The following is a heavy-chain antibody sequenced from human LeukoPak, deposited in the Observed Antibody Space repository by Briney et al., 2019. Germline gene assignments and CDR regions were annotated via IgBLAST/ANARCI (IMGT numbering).Heavy chain of an antibody. V-gene: IGHV1-2*02. J-gene: IGHJ4*02. CDR2: INPNSGGT. CDR3: ARDLSIVVVIAFDY. CDR1: GYTFTGYY. D-gene: IGHD3-22*01. Sequence: ASVTVSCKASGYTFTGYYMHWVRQAPGQGLEWMGWINPNSGGTNYAQKFQGRVTMTRDTSISTAYMELSRLRSDDTAVYYCARDLSIVVVIAFDYWGQGTLVTVSS.